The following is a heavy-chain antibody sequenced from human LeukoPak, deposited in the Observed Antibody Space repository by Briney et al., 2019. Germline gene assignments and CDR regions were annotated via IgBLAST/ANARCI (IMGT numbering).Heavy chain of an antibody. J-gene: IGHJ4*02. Sequence: SETLSLTCTVSGGSISSSSYYWGWIRQPPGKGLEWIGSIYYSGSTYYNPSLKSRVTISVDTSKNQFSLKLSSVTAADTAVYYCARYCSSTSCYRYFDYWGQGTLVTVSS. D-gene: IGHD2-2*01. CDR2: IYYSGST. V-gene: IGHV4-39*07. CDR3: ARYCSSTSCYRYFDY. CDR1: GGSISSSSYY.